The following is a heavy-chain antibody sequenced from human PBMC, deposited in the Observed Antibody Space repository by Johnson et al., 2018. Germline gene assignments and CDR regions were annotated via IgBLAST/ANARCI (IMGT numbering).Heavy chain of an antibody. CDR1: GFTFRNYG. D-gene: IGHD2-15*01. Sequence: QVQLVQSGGGVVQPGRSLRLSCVASGFTFRNYGMHWVRQAPGKGLEWVALIWYDGSNKYYADSVKGRFTISRDNSKKMLYLQMNSLGAEDTAVYYCARALGYCSGGSCYKYFQHWGQGTLVTVSS. J-gene: IGHJ1*01. CDR2: IWYDGSNK. V-gene: IGHV3-33*01. CDR3: ARALGYCSGGSCYKYFQH.